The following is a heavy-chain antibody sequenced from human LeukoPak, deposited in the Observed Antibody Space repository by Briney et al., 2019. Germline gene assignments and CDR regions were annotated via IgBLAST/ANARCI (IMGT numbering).Heavy chain of an antibody. J-gene: IGHJ4*02. D-gene: IGHD2-15*01. CDR1: GFTFSNYW. V-gene: IGHV3-7*03. CDR2: IKQDGSKK. Sequence: GGSLRLSCAASGFTFSNYWMNWVRQAPGKGLEWVARIKQDGSKKYYVESVKGRFTISRDNAKKSVYLQMDSLRADDTAVYYCAREGYCSGGICSYDNWGQGTLVTVSS. CDR3: AREGYCSGGICSYDN.